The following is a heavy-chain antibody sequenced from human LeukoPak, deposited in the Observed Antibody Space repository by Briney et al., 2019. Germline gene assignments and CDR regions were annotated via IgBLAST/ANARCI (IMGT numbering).Heavy chain of an antibody. CDR3: ARGYYDSSGYWGSHAFDI. D-gene: IGHD3-22*01. Sequence: GSSVKVSCKASGYTFTSYDINWVRQATGQGLEWMGWMNPNSGNTGYAQKFQGRVTMTRNTSISTAYMELSSLRSEDTAVYYCARGYYDSSGYWGSHAFDIWGQGTMVTVSS. J-gene: IGHJ3*02. V-gene: IGHV1-8*01. CDR2: MNPNSGNT. CDR1: GYTFTSYD.